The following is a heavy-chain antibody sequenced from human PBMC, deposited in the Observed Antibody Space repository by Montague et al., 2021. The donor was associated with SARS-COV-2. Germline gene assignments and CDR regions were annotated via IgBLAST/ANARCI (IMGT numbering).Heavy chain of an antibody. D-gene: IGHD1-1*01. V-gene: IGHV4-59*01. CDR3: ARAQTTCFIANCVNYFDY. Sequence: SETLSLTCSVSGDSITTYYWSWIRQSPRRGLQWIGHIYYTGTTTYNTPLNSRVTISGVTSRTQFSLQQKSVTAADTAVYYCARAQTTCFIANCVNYFDYWGQGAPVTVSS. CDR2: IYYTGTT. J-gene: IGHJ4*02. CDR1: GDSITTYY.